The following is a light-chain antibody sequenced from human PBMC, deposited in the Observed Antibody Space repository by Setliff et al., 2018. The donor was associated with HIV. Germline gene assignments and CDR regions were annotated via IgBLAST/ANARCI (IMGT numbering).Light chain of an antibody. J-gene: IGLJ1*01. Sequence: QSVLTPPPSVSGAPGQRVTISCTGSTSNIGAGNDVHWYRQLPGTAPKVLIFDNIKRPSGVPDRFTGSKSDTSASLAITGLQADDEADYYCQSYDSSLSAYVVGTGTKVTVL. V-gene: IGLV1-40*01. CDR2: DNI. CDR3: QSYDSSLSAYV. CDR1: TSNIGAGND.